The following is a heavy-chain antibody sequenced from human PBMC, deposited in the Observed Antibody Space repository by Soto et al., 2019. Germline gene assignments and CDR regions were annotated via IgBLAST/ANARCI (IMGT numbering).Heavy chain of an antibody. D-gene: IGHD3-22*01. V-gene: IGHV1-69*01. CDR2: ITPMFGKP. J-gene: IGHJ4*02. CDR3: GRGCGLYDCSGFFFLH. CDR1: GGTFSRYA. Sequence: QVQLVQSGPEVKKPGSSVKVSCKASGGTFSRYAINWVRQAPGQGLEWMGGITPMFGKPNYAQKFQGRVTITADESKRTGHIEAGSLRSDEQAVLFWGRGCGLYDCSGFFFLHWGQGTPVGVSS.